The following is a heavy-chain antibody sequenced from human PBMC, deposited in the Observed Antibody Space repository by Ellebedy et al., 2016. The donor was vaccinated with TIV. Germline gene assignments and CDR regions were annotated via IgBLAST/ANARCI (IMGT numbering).Heavy chain of an antibody. J-gene: IGHJ5*02. V-gene: IGHV1-18*01. CDR3: VRDSDYRILTGWNWFDT. CDR1: GYTFNTYG. Sequence: AASVKVSCKTSGYTFNTYGISWVRQAPGQGLEWMGWISTYNGNTKYAQKFQGRVTMVTDTSTDTAYMELWSLKSGDTAVYYCVRDSDYRILTGWNWFDTWGQGTLVTVSS. D-gene: IGHD3-9*01. CDR2: ISTYNGNT.